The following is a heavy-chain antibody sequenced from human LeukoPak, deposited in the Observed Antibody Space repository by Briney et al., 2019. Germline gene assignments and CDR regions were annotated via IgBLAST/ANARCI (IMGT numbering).Heavy chain of an antibody. CDR1: GFTFSSYG. CDR2: ISYDGSNK. V-gene: IGHV3-30*18. Sequence: PGGSLRLSCAASGFTFSSYGMHWVRQAPGKGLEWVAVISYDGSNKYYADSVKGRFTISRDNSKNTLYLQMNSLRAEDTAVYYCAKAGSGSYDRRVDFDYWGQGTLVTVSS. D-gene: IGHD1-26*01. J-gene: IGHJ4*02. CDR3: AKAGSGSYDRRVDFDY.